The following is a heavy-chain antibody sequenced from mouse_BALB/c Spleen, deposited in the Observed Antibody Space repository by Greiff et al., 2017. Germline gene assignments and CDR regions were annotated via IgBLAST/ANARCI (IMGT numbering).Heavy chain of an antibody. CDR3: ARRYGSIHFDY. V-gene: IGHV1-87*01. J-gene: IGHJ2*01. CDR1: GYTFTSYW. CDR2: IYPGDGDT. Sequence: QVQLQQSGAELARPGASVKLSCKASGYTFTSYWMQWVKQRPGQGLEWIGAIYPGDGDTRYTQKFKGKATLTADKSSSTAYMQLSSLASEDSAVYYCARRYGSIHFDYWGQGTTLTVSS. D-gene: IGHD1-1*01.